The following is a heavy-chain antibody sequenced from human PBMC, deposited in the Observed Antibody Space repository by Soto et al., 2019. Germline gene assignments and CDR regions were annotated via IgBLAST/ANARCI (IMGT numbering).Heavy chain of an antibody. CDR1: GFTFSSYG. CDR2: IWYDGSNK. CDR3: ARDRFSTVYYFDY. D-gene: IGHD2-2*01. J-gene: IGHJ4*02. V-gene: IGHV3-33*01. Sequence: GGSLRLSCAASGFTFSSYGMHWVRQAPGKGLEWVAVIWYDGSNKYYADSVKGRFTISRDNSKNTLYLQMNSLRAEDTAVYYCARDRFSTVYYFDYWGQGTLVTVSS.